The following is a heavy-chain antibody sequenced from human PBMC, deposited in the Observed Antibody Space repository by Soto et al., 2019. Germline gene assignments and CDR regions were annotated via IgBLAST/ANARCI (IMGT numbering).Heavy chain of an antibody. Sequence: GGSLRLSCAASGFNFSIYAMHWVRRAPGKGLEWVAVISYDGSNKYYADSVKGRFTISRDNSKNTLYLQMNSLRAEDTAVYYCAKDSGSFYFDYWGQGTLVTVSS. J-gene: IGHJ4*02. CDR3: AKDSGSFYFDY. CDR1: GFNFSIYA. CDR2: ISYDGSNK. V-gene: IGHV3-30*04. D-gene: IGHD1-26*01.